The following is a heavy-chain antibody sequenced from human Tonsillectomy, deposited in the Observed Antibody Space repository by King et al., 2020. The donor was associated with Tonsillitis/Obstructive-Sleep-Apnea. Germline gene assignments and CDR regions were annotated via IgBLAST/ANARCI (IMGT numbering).Heavy chain of an antibody. CDR2: ITAGNGDP. Sequence: PLVPSGAALQPPGASVKVSCPASGYPFPGYTIHWLRQAPGQRLEWLGWITAGNGDPKYSREFQVRVTIPRDTSARTVYMELRSLRSDDTAVFYCARVAAAATHLDYWGQGTPVTVSA. J-gene: IGHJ4*02. D-gene: IGHD6-25*01. V-gene: IGHV1-3*01. CDR3: ARVAAAATHLDY. CDR1: GYPFPGYT.